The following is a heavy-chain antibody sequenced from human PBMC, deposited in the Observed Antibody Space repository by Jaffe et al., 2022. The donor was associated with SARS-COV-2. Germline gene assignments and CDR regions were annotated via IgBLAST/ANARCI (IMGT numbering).Heavy chain of an antibody. V-gene: IGHV3-73*01. CDR2: IRSKANSYAT. CDR3: TRPNSSGWPFN. D-gene: IGHD6-19*01. J-gene: IGHJ4*02. CDR1: GFTFSGSA. Sequence: EVQLVESGGGLVQPGGSLKLSCAASGFTFSGSAMHWVRQASGKGLEWVGRIRSKANSYATAYAASVKGRFTISRDDSKNTAYLQMNSLKTEDTAVYYCTRPNSSGWPFNWGQGTLVTVSS.